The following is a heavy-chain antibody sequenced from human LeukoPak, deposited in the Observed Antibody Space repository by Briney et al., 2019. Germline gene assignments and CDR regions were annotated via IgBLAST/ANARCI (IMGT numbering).Heavy chain of an antibody. D-gene: IGHD2-15*01. CDR1: GLTLSNDW. J-gene: IGHJ4*02. CDR3: STAKSLLRY. V-gene: IGHV3-15*01. Sequence: GGSLRLSCAASGLTLSNDWLGWVRQAPGKGLEWVGRSKNTADGGTIDYAAAVKGRFTISRDDSKNTLYLQMNSLKTEDTALYYCSTAKSLLRYWGQGTLVTVSS. CDR2: SKNTADGGTI.